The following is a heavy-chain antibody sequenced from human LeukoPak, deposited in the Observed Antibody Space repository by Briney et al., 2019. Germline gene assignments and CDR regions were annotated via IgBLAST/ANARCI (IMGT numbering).Heavy chain of an antibody. D-gene: IGHD6-13*01. CDR1: GGSISSYY. V-gene: IGHV4-59*01. CDR2: IYYSGST. CDR3: ARVPIAAAGTYWFDP. J-gene: IGHJ5*02. Sequence: PSETLSLTCTVSGGSISSYYWSGIRQPPGKGLEWIGYIYYSGSTNYNPSLKSRVTISVDTSKNQFSLKLSSVTAADTAVYYCARVPIAAAGTYWFDPWGQGTLVTVSS.